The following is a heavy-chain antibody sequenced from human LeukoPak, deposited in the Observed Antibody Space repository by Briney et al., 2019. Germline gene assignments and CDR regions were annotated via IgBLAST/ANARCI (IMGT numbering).Heavy chain of an antibody. CDR2: INPSGSYT. J-gene: IGHJ5*02. V-gene: IGHV1-46*01. CDR3: ARDNSGGSTWWFDP. Sequence: EASVKVSCKASGFTFTSYYMHWVRQAPGQGLEWMGIINPSGSYTSYAQKFQGRVTMTRDTSTSTVYMELSSLRSTDTAVYYCARDNSGGSTWWFDPWGQGTLVTVSS. CDR1: GFTFTSYY. D-gene: IGHD2-15*01.